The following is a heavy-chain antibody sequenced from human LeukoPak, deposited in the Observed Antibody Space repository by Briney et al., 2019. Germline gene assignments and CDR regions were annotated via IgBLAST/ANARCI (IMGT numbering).Heavy chain of an antibody. CDR2: INSEGSGT. CDR3: AKGGTTVVDY. D-gene: IGHD4-23*01. Sequence: GGSLRLSCAASGLIISNYWMHWVRQAPGKGLVRVARINSEGSGTTYADSVKGRFTISRDNAKNTLYLQMNSLRDEDTAVYYCAKGGTTVVDYWGQGTLVTVSS. CDR1: GLIISNYW. J-gene: IGHJ4*02. V-gene: IGHV3-74*01.